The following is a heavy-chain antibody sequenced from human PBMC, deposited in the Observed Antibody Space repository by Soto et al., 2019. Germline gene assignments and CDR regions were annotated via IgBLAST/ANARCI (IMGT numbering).Heavy chain of an antibody. J-gene: IGHJ4*02. V-gene: IGHV1-69*09. Sequence: QVQLVQSGAEVKKPASSVKVSCKTSGGTFVRHVISWVRQAPGQGPEWMGKINPLSGIPNYAQKFQDRVTFTADTDSSTAYMELSSLRAADTAVYYCATPACAATWCSPSHNLDHWGQGTLVTVSS. CDR2: INPLSGIP. CDR1: GGTFVRHV. CDR3: ATPACAATWCSPSHNLDH. D-gene: IGHD2-2*01.